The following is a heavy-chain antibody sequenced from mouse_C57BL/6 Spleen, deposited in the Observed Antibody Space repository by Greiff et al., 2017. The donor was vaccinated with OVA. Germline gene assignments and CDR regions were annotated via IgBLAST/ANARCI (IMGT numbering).Heavy chain of an antibody. CDR1: GYTFTEYT. CDR2: FYPGSGSI. V-gene: IGHV1-62-2*01. CDR3: ARHEGITTAYWYFDV. Sequence: VKLQQSGAVLVKPGASVKLSCKASGYTFTEYTIHWVKQRSGQGLEWIGWFYPGSGSIRYNEQFKDKASLTADKSSSTVYMELSRVTSEDPAVYFCARHEGITTAYWYFDVWGTVTTVTVSS. D-gene: IGHD1-2*01. J-gene: IGHJ1*03.